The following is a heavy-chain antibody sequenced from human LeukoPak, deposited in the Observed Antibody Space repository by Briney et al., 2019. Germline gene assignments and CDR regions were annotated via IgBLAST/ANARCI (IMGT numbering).Heavy chain of an antibody. CDR2: ISGSGGST. CDR3: ANGVPAAIPMGLNWFDP. J-gene: IGHJ5*02. V-gene: IGHV3-23*01. D-gene: IGHD2-2*02. Sequence: AGGSLRLSCAASGFTFTTYDMNWVRQAPGKGLEWVSAISGSGGSTYYADSVKGRFTISRDNSKNTLYLQMNSLRAEDTAVYYCANGVPAAIPMGLNWFDPWGQGTLVTVSS. CDR1: GFTFTTYD.